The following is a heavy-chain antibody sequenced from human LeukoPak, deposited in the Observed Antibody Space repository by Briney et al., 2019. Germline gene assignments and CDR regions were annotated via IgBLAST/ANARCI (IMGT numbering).Heavy chain of an antibody. CDR1: GFTFSSYA. V-gene: IGHV3-33*06. Sequence: GRSLRLSCAASGFTFSSYAMHWVRQAPGRGLEWVAVTWQHGSDVAYADSVKGRFIISRDDAKNTVFLQMNSLRDEDTAVYYCAKEWSAFDLWGQGTMVSVSS. CDR2: TWQHGSDV. D-gene: IGHD2-15*01. CDR3: AKEWSAFDL. J-gene: IGHJ3*01.